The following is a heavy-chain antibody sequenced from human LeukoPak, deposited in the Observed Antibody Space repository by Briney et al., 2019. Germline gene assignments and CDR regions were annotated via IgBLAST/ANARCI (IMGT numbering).Heavy chain of an antibody. CDR3: ARGYGVWFDS. D-gene: IGHD1-14*01. V-gene: IGHV3-74*01. J-gene: IGHJ5*01. CDR1: GFTFNSYW. Sequence: GGALRLSCAASGFTFNSYWMHWVRQAPGNGLVWVSRINSDGSRTAYADSVKGRFSISRDNAKNTLYLQMNSLRAEDTAVYYCARGYGVWFDSWGQGTLVTVSS. CDR2: INSDGSRT.